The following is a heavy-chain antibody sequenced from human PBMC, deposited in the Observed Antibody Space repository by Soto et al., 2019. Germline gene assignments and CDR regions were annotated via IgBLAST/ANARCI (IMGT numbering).Heavy chain of an antibody. Sequence: SGPTLVKPTQTLTLTCTFSGFSLSTSGVGVGWIRQPPGKALEWLALIYWDDDKRYSPSLKTRRTITKDTSKNQVVLTMTNMYPVDTATYYGAHSRSTGTTYYCDYWGQGTLVTVSS. CDR1: GFSLSTSGVG. J-gene: IGHJ4*02. CDR3: AHSRSTGTTYYCDY. V-gene: IGHV2-5*02. CDR2: IYWDDDK. D-gene: IGHD1-7*01.